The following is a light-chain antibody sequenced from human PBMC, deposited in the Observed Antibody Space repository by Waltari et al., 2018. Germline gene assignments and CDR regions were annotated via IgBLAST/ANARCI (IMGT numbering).Light chain of an antibody. V-gene: IGLV2-14*01. Sequence: QSALTQPAALSVSPGQSITLSCTGTSSAVGGYNYVSWYQQHPGKAPKLMIYDVSKRPSGVSNRFSGSKSGNTASLTISGLQAEDEADYYCSSYTSSSTWVFGGGTKLTVL. CDR3: SSYTSSSTWV. J-gene: IGLJ3*02. CDR1: SSAVGGYNY. CDR2: DVS.